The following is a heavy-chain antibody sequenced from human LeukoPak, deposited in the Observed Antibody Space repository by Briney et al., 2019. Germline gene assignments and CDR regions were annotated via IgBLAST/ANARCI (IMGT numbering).Heavy chain of an antibody. CDR1: GYTFTGYY. J-gene: IGHJ1*01. V-gene: IGHV1-2*02. D-gene: IGHD3-22*01. CDR3: ARYRNYYDSSGYYYVEYFQH. CDR2: INPNRGGT. Sequence: GASVKVSCKASGYTFTGYYVHWVRQAPGQGLEWLGWINPNRGGTNYAQKFQGRVTMTRDTSISTAYMELSRLRSDDTAVYYCARYRNYYDSSGYYYVEYFQHWGQGTLVTVSS.